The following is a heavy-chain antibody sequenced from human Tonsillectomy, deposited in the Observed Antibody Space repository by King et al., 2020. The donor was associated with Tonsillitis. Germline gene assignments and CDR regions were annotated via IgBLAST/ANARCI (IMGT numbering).Heavy chain of an antibody. Sequence: QLQESGPGLVKPSQTLSLTYTVSGGSISGGAFSWSWIRQPPGKSLEGMGDKHYSWNTYYNPSLKSRLTISVDTSKNQFSLYLSSVTAADTAMYYCGRYEGGVFDPWGQGTLVTVSS. D-gene: IGHD2-15*01. CDR2: KHYSWNT. V-gene: IGHV4-31*03. CDR1: GGSISGGAFS. J-gene: IGHJ5*02. CDR3: GRYEGGVFDP.